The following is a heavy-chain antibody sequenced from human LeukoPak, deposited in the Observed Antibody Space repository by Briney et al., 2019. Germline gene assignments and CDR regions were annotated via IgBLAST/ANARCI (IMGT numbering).Heavy chain of an antibody. CDR2: IYYSGST. V-gene: IGHV4-39*01. CDR1: GGSISSSSYY. D-gene: IGHD6-19*01. CDR3: ARQRDYNSAWFDY. J-gene: IGHJ4*02. Sequence: SETLSLACIVSGGSISSSSYYWGWIRQPPGKGLEWIGRIYYSGSTYYNPSLKSRVTISVDTSKNQFSLKLTSVTAADTAVYYCARQRDYNSAWFDYWGQGTLVTVSS.